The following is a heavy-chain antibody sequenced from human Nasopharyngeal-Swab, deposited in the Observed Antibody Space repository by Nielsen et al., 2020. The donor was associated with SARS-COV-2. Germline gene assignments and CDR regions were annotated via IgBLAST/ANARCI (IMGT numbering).Heavy chain of an antibody. D-gene: IGHD4-17*01. CDR3: AKGADYGDYAGWFDP. Sequence: IRQPPGKGLEWVAGMSGNGRQIYYADSVKGRFTTSRDNSLQTLYLEMNRLRVDDTAIYHCAKGADYGDYAGWFDPWGQGTQVTVSS. V-gene: IGHV3-23*01. J-gene: IGHJ5*02. CDR2: MSGNGRQI.